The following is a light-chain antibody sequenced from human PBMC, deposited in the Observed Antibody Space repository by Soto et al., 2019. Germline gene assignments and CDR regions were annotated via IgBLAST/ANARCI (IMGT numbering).Light chain of an antibody. Sequence: DIVMTQSPLSLPVTPGEPASISCRSSQSLLHSNGYNYLDWYLQRLGQSPQLLVYLGSNRASGVPDRFSGSGSGTDFTLKISRVEAEDVGLYYCMQALQTPPMFGQGTKVEIK. V-gene: IGKV2-28*01. J-gene: IGKJ1*01. CDR2: LGS. CDR3: MQALQTPPM. CDR1: QSLLHSNGYNY.